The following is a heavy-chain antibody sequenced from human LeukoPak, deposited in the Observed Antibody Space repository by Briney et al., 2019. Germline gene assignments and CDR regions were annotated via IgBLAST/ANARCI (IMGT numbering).Heavy chain of an antibody. V-gene: IGHV3-66*01. CDR3: AKEESSGWLGYFQD. CDR2: IYSGGST. Sequence: GGSLRLSCAASGFTVSSNYMSWVRQAPGKGLEWVSVIYSGGSTYYADSVKGRFTISRDNSKNTLYLQMNSLRVEDTAIYYCAKEESSGWLGYFQDWGQGTLVTVSS. J-gene: IGHJ1*01. D-gene: IGHD6-19*01. CDR1: GFTVSSNY.